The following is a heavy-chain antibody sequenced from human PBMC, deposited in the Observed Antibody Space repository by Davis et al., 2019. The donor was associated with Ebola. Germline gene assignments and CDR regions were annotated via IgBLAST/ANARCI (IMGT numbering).Heavy chain of an antibody. D-gene: IGHD1-26*01. CDR2: ISAYNGNT. CDR1: GYTFTSYG. V-gene: IGHV1-18*04. Sequence: AASVKVSCKASGYTFTSYGITWVRQAPGQGPEWMAWISAYNGNTNYAQNLQGRVTMTTDTSTSTAYMELRSLRSDDTAVYYCARDESHIVGGTWHYLDYWGQGTLVTVSS. J-gene: IGHJ4*02. CDR3: ARDESHIVGGTWHYLDY.